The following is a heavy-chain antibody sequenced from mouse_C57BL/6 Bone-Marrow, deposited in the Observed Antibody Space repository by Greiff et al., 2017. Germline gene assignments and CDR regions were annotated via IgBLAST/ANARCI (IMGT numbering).Heavy chain of an antibody. D-gene: IGHD1-1*01. CDR3: ARTTVVAKDYAMDY. V-gene: IGHV1-82*01. Sequence: VQRVESGPELVKPGASVKISCKASGYAFSSSWMNWVKQRPGKGLEWIGRIYPGDGDTNYNGKFKGKATLTADKSSSTAYMQLSSLTSEDSAVYFCARTTVVAKDYAMDYWGQGTSVTVSS. CDR1: GYAFSSSW. CDR2: IYPGDGDT. J-gene: IGHJ4*01.